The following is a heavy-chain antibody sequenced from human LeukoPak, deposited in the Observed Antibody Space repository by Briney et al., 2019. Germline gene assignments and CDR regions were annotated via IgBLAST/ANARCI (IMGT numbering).Heavy chain of an antibody. J-gene: IGHJ3*02. D-gene: IGHD3-22*01. Sequence: ASVKVFCKASGYTFTSYGISWVRQAPGQGLEWMGWISAYNGNTNYAQKLQGRVTMTTDTSTSTAYMELRSLRSDDTAVYCCVASLYDSSGYYTGDDAFDIWGQGTMVTVSS. CDR1: GYTFTSYG. V-gene: IGHV1-18*01. CDR2: ISAYNGNT. CDR3: VASLYDSSGYYTGDDAFDI.